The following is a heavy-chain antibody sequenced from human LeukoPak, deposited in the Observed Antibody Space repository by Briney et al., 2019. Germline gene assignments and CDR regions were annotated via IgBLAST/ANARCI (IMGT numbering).Heavy chain of an antibody. CDR3: ARDREDTAEEFDY. V-gene: IGHV4-39*07. CDR1: GGSISSSSYY. Sequence: SETLSLTCTVSGGSISSSSYYWGWIRQPPGKGLEWIGSIYYSGSTYYNPSLKSRVTISVDTSKNQFSLKLSSVTAADTAVYYCARDREDTAEEFDYWGQGTLVTVSS. D-gene: IGHD5-18*01. J-gene: IGHJ4*02. CDR2: IYYSGST.